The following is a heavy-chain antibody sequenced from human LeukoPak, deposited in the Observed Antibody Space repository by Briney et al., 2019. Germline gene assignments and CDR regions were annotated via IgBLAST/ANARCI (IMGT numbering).Heavy chain of an antibody. CDR1: GGSFSGYY. J-gene: IGHJ1*01. D-gene: IGHD6-19*01. Sequence: SETLSLTCAVYGGSFSGYYWSWIRQPPGKGLEWIGEINHSGSTNYNPSLKSRVTISVDTSKNQFSLKPSSATAADTAVYYRARGPYSSCWYPIGYFQHLGQGTLVTVSS. V-gene: IGHV4-34*01. CDR3: ARGPYSSCWYPIGYFQH. CDR2: INHSGST.